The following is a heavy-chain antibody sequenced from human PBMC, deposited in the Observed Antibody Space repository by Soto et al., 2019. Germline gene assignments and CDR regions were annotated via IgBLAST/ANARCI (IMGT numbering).Heavy chain of an antibody. CDR1: GFTFSSYA. CDR2: ISSSGSTI. Sequence: PGGSLRLSCAASGFTFSSYAMHWVRQAPGKGLEWVSHISSSGSTIYYADSVKGRFTISRDNAKNSLYMQMNSLRAEDTAVYYCARVGPPSDYWGQGTLVTVSS. CDR3: ARVGPPSDY. J-gene: IGHJ4*02. V-gene: IGHV3-48*04.